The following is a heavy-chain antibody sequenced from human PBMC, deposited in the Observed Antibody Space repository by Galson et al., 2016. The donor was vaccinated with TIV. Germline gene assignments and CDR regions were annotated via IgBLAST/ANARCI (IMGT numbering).Heavy chain of an antibody. D-gene: IGHD3-22*01. CDR1: GYRFTTNW. CDR3: ASLGDSSGLHLTNAFAI. J-gene: IGHJ3*02. Sequence: QSGAEVKKPGESLKISCKTSGYRFTTNWIAWVRQVPGKGLEWMGIIFPGDSETRYSPSFQGQVTISVDKSFSTAYLQWSYLKTSDSAMYSCASLGDSSGLHLTNAFAIWGQGTLIPVSS. V-gene: IGHV5-51*03. CDR2: IFPGDSET.